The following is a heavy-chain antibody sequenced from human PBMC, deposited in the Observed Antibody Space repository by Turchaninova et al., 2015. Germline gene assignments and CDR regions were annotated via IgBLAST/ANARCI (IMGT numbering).Heavy chain of an antibody. V-gene: IGHV2-5*02. D-gene: IGHD1-20*01. CDR3: AHRRGGYNWDDAYFDY. CDR1: GFSLSTSGVG. J-gene: IGHJ4*02. Sequence: QITLKESGPTLMKPTQTLALTCTFSGFSLSTSGVGVGWVRQPPGTALEWLALIYWDDDKRHSPFLKSRLTIIKDTSKNQVVLIMTNMDPVDTATYYCAHRRGGYNWDDAYFDYWGQGALVTVSS. CDR2: IYWDDDK.